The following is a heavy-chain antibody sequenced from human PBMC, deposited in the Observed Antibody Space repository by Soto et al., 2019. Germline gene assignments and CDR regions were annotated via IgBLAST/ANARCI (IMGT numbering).Heavy chain of an antibody. CDR3: ARDVGLDSDDFFAY. CDR1: GFTFTSYG. V-gene: IGHV3-23*01. D-gene: IGHD3-9*01. J-gene: IGHJ4*02. Sequence: HPVGSLRLSCTASGFTFTSYGMGWVRQAPGKGLQWVSTIRGDGGQTHYTDSVKGRFSISRDNSKNTVYLQMDSLRAEDTAMYFCARDVGLDSDDFFAYWGQGTQVTV. CDR2: IRGDGGQT.